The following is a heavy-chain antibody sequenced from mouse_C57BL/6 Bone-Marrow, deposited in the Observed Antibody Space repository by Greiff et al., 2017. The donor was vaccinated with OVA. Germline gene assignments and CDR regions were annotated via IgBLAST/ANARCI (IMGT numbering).Heavy chain of an antibody. J-gene: IGHJ3*01. CDR2: FTMYSDAT. CDR3: ALYDGYSIAY. V-gene: IGHV1-49*01. Sequence: LQQSGAELVRPGSSVKLSCKASYFAFPACAMHWVKQRPGHGLEWIGSFTMYSDATEYSENFKGKATLTANSSSSTAYMELSSLTSEDSAGNSCALYDGYSIAYWGQGTLVTVSA. CDR1: YFAFPACA. D-gene: IGHD2-3*01.